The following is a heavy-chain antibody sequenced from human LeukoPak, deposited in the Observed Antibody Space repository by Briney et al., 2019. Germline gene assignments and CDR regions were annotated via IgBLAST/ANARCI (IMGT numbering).Heavy chain of an antibody. Sequence: SETLSLTCTLSVGSISTSSYYCGWIRQHRGRGLEWIGCIYYSVSTYYKPSLKSRVTISVDTSKNQFSLKLSSVTAADTAVYYCARQGDYYDSSGYYGWSYWGQGTPVTVSS. CDR2: IYYSVST. V-gene: IGHV4-39*01. CDR1: VGSISTSSYY. CDR3: ARQGDYYDSSGYYGWSY. D-gene: IGHD3-22*01. J-gene: IGHJ4*02.